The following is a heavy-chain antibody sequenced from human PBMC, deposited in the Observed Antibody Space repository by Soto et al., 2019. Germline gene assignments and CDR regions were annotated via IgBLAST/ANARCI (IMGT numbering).Heavy chain of an antibody. CDR3: ARDRRIAVASYYYYYGMDV. V-gene: IGHV4-34*01. J-gene: IGHJ6*02. CDR1: GGSFSGYY. CDR2: INHSGST. D-gene: IGHD6-19*01. Sequence: PSETLSLTCAVYGGSFSGYYWSWIRQPPGKGLEWIGEINHSGSTNYNPSLKSRVTISVDTSKNQLSLKLSSVTAADTAVYYCARDRRIAVASYYYYYGMDVWGQGTTVTVSS.